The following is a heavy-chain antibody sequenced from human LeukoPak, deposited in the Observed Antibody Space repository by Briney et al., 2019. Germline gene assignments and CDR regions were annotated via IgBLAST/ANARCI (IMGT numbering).Heavy chain of an antibody. CDR2: IIPIIGIA. CDR3: ARDRDGCSWSRYGMDV. D-gene: IGHD6-13*01. CDR1: GGAFSSYT. Sequence: GASVKLCCKASGGAFSSYTMSWVREAPGQGLEWMGRIIPIIGIAKYAQEFQERVTITASKAKGTDYIELSSLRSEDTAVYYCARDRDGCSWSRYGMDVWGQGTTVTVSS. J-gene: IGHJ6*02. V-gene: IGHV1-69*04.